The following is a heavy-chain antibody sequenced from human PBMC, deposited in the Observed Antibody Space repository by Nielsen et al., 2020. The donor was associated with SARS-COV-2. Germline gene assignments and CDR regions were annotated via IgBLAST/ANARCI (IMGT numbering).Heavy chain of an antibody. Sequence: SETLSLTCTVSGGSISSGDYYWSWIRQPPGKGLEWIGYIYYSGSTYYNPSLKSRVTISVDTSKNQFSLKLSSVTAADTAVYYCARVVSLFGDNPVDYWGQGTLVTVSS. CDR2: IYYSGST. J-gene: IGHJ4*02. D-gene: IGHD3-10*02. CDR1: GGSISSGDYY. V-gene: IGHV4-30-4*01. CDR3: ARVVSLFGDNPVDY.